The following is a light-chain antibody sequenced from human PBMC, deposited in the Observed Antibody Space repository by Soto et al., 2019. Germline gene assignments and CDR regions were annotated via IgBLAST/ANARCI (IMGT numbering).Light chain of an antibody. CDR3: QQRSNWPPWT. V-gene: IGKV3-11*01. CDR2: DAS. Sequence: EIVLTQSPGTLSFSPGEIASLSCSSTQSVSSSYLAWYQQKPGQAPRLLIYDASNRATGIPARFSGSGSGTDFTLTTSSLEPEDFAVYYCQQRSNWPPWTFGQGTKVDNK. CDR1: QSVSSSY. J-gene: IGKJ1*01.